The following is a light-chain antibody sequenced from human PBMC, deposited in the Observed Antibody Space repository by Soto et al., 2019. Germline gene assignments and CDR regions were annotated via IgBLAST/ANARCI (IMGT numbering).Light chain of an antibody. Sequence: DIQMTQSPTSLSASVGDRVIITCRASQSISSYLNWYQQKPGKAPELLIYAASNLQSGVPSRFRGSGSGTDFTLSIRSLQPEDFATYYCQQSYNAHSWTFGQGTKVDIK. J-gene: IGKJ1*01. CDR2: AAS. V-gene: IGKV1-39*01. CDR3: QQSYNAHSWT. CDR1: QSISSY.